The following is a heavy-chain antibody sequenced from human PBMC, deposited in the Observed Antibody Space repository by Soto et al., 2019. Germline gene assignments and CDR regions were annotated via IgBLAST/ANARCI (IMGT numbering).Heavy chain of an antibody. D-gene: IGHD3-22*01. J-gene: IGHJ4*02. CDR3: ASSYDSSGYYSFYFDY. V-gene: IGHV4-4*02. Sequence: QVQLQESGPGLVKPSGTLSLTCAVSGGSISSSNWWSWVRQPPGKGLEWIGEIYHSGSTNYNPSLKSRVTIAVDKSKNQFSLKLSSVTAADTAVYYCASSYDSSGYYSFYFDYWGQGTLVTVSS. CDR1: GGSISSSNW. CDR2: IYHSGST.